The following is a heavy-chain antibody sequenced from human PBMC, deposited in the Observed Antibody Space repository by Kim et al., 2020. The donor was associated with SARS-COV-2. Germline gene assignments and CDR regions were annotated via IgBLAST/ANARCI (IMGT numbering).Heavy chain of an antibody. V-gene: IGHV3-33*08. CDR2: IWYDGSNK. J-gene: IGHJ6*02. CDR3: ASDRELWLVWKSYYYYYGMDV. CDR1: GFTFSSYG. Sequence: GGSLRLSCAASGFTFSSYGMHWVRQAPGKGLEWVAVIWYDGSNKYYADSVKGRFTISRDNSKNTLYLQMNSLRAEDTAVYYCASDRELWLVWKSYYYYYGMDVWGQGTTVTVSS. D-gene: IGHD6-19*01.